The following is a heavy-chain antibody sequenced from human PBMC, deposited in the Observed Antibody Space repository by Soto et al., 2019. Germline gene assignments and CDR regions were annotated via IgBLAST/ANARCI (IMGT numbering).Heavy chain of an antibody. CDR1: GYTFTSYD. CDR3: AREALFRMAV. CDR2: MNPNSGNT. Sequence: QVQLVQSGAEVKKPGASVKVSCKASGYTFTSYDINWVRHATGQGLEWMGWMNPNSGNTAYAQKFQGRVTMTRNTSISTAYMELSSLGSEDTAVYYCAREALFRMAVWGRGTTVTVSS. J-gene: IGHJ6*02. V-gene: IGHV1-8*01. D-gene: IGHD3-10*02.